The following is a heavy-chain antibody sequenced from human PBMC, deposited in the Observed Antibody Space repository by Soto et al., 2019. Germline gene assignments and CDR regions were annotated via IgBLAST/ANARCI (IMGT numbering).Heavy chain of an antibody. J-gene: IGHJ4*02. CDR3: ATWGRINMSHDY. CDR2: IIPIFGTA. Sequence: QVQLVQSGAEVKKPGSSVKVSCKASGCTFSSYAISWVRQAPGQGLEWMGGIIPIFGTANYAQKFQGRVTITADESTSTAYMELSSLRSEDTAVYFCATWGRINMSHDYWGQGTLDTVSS. V-gene: IGHV1-69*01. CDR1: GCTFSSYA. D-gene: IGHD3-22*01.